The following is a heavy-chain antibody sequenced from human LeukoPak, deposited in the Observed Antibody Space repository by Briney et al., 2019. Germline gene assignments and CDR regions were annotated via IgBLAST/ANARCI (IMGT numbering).Heavy chain of an antibody. V-gene: IGHV4-59*08. CDR1: GASISSYY. CDR2: IYYSGRA. Sequence: SETLSLTCTVAGASISSYYWSWIRQPPGKGLGLIEYIYYSGRANYNHSLRRRVTISVDTYKHQFSLKVSSVTAGDTAVYYCARHGGGYSYDSWGQGTLVTVSS. J-gene: IGHJ4*02. D-gene: IGHD5-18*01. CDR3: ARHGGGYSYDS.